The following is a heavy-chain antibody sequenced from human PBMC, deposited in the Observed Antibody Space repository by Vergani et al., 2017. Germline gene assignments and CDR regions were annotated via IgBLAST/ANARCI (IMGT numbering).Heavy chain of an antibody. Sequence: QVQLQESGPGLVKPSETLSLTCTVSGGSISSYYWSWIRQPAGQGLAWIGRIYTSGSTNYNPSLKSRVTMSVDTSKNQFSLKLSSVTAADTAVYYCARDVWVSPGGYVGLWGRGTLVTVSS. CDR2: IYTSGST. J-gene: IGHJ2*01. CDR1: GGSISSYY. D-gene: IGHD3-16*01. V-gene: IGHV4-4*07. CDR3: ARDVWVSPGGYVGL.